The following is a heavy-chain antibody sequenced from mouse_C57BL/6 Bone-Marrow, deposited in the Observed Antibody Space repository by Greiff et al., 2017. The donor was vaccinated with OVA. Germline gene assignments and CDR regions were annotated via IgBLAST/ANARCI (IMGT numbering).Heavy chain of an antibody. CDR2: IYPGDGDT. CDR1: GYAFSSSW. D-gene: IGHD2-5*01. Sequence: QVQLQQSGPELVKPGASVKISCKASGYAFSSSWMNWVKQRPGKGLEWIGRIYPGDGDTNYNGKFKGKATLTADKSSSTAYMQLSSLTSEDSAVYFCARSYSNYEGNYAMDYWGQGTSVTVSS. J-gene: IGHJ4*01. V-gene: IGHV1-82*01. CDR3: ARSYSNYEGNYAMDY.